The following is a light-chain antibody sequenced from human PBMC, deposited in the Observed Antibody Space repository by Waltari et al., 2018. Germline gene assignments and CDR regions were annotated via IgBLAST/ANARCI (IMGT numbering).Light chain of an antibody. V-gene: IGKV3-20*01. CDR1: QRISRY. CDR2: DAS. Sequence: SCRASQRISRYLALYKHKPGQAPRLLIYDASSRATGIPGRFSGSGSGTEFSLTISRLEPEDFSGYYCQKYGSLPATFGQGTKVEIK. J-gene: IGKJ1*01. CDR3: QKYGSLPAT.